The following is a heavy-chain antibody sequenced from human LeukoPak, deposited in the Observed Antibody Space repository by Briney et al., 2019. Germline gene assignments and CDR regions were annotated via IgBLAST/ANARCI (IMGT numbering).Heavy chain of an antibody. J-gene: IGHJ4*02. D-gene: IGHD6-19*01. CDR3: ARGWTLRYSSGWRLDY. Sequence: GASVKVSCKASGYTFTSYYMHWVRQAPGQGLEWMGIINPSGGSTSYAQKFQGRVTITADKSTSTAYMELSSLRSEDTAVYYCARGWTLRYSSGWRLDYWGQGTLVTVSS. V-gene: IGHV1-46*01. CDR1: GYTFTSYY. CDR2: INPSGGST.